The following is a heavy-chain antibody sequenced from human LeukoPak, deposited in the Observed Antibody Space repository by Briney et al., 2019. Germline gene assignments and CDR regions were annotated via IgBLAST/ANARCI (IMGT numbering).Heavy chain of an antibody. D-gene: IGHD3-9*01. CDR2: IKSDGSSI. J-gene: IGHJ6*04. CDR3: ARAPRYYDILTGSYYYYGMDV. CDR1: GFTFTSYW. Sequence: GASLRLSCAASGFTFTSYWMHWVRQVPGKGLVWVSRIKSDGSSISYADSVKGRFTISRDNAKNTLYLQMNSLRAEDTAVYYCARAPRYYDILTGSYYYYGMDVWGKGTTVTVSS. V-gene: IGHV3-74*01.